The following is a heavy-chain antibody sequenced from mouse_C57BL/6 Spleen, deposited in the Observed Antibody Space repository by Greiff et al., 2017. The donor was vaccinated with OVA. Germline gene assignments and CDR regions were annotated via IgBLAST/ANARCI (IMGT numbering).Heavy chain of an antibody. J-gene: IGHJ2*01. CDR2: ISNGGGST. CDR1: GFTFSDYY. Sequence: EVHLVESGGGLVQPGGSLKLSCAASGFTFSDYYMYWVRQTPEKRLEWVAYISNGGGSTYYPDTVKGRFTISRDNAKNTLYLQMSRLKSEDTAMYYCARAGYYGKWGGHFDYWGQGTTLTVSS. V-gene: IGHV5-12*01. D-gene: IGHD2-1*01. CDR3: ARAGYYGKWGGHFDY.